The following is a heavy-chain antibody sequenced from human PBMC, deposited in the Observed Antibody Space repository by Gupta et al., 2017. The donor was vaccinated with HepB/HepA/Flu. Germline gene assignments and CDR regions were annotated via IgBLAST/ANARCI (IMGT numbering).Heavy chain of an antibody. CDR3: AGETYYYDSSGSGGGDFDI. J-gene: IGHJ3*02. CDR2: IYHSVST. CDR1: GGSISSGGYS. V-gene: IGHV4-30-2*01. D-gene: IGHD3-22*01. Sequence: QLPLQESGSVLVKPSQTLSLTCAVSGGSISSGGYSWSCLRQPPGKGLEWIGYIYHSVSTDYKLSRKSRINISVDRSKNQFALKLSSVTDGDTAVYYGAGETYYYDSSGSGGGDFDIWGQGTMVTVAS.